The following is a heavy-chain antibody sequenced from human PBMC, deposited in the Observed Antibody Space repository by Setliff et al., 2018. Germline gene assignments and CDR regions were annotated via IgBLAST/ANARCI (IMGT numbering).Heavy chain of an antibody. CDR2: IYYSGST. CDR3: ARVGSSSWYGGGFDI. CDR1: GGSISSSSYY. V-gene: IGHV4-39*02. D-gene: IGHD6-13*01. Sequence: SETLSLTCTVSGGSISSSSYYWGWIRQPPGKGLEWIGTIYYSGSTYYNPSLKSRVTISMDTSKNHFSLKLSSVTAADTAVYYCARVGSSSWYGGGFDIWGQGTMVTVSS. J-gene: IGHJ3*02.